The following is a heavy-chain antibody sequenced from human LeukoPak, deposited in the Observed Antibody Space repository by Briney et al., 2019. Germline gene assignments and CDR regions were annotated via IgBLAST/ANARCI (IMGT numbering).Heavy chain of an antibody. J-gene: IGHJ5*02. D-gene: IGHD3-16*01. Sequence: SETLSLTCVVSGASISSGGYSWSWIRQPPGKGLEWIGCIYHSGGTHYNPSLKSRVTMSVDMSKNQTSLNLNSVTAADTAVYYCARDIWGSSTWGPGTLVTVSS. CDR2: IYHSGGT. CDR3: ARDIWGSST. CDR1: GASISSGGYS. V-gene: IGHV4-30-2*01.